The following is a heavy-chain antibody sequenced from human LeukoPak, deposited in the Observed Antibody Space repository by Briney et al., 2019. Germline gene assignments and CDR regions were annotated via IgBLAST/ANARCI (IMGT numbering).Heavy chain of an antibody. CDR3: AKATPSNYGDYLRGYFDY. CDR2: ISWNSGSI. J-gene: IGHJ4*02. Sequence: LGGSLRLSCAASGFTFDDYAMHWVWQAPGKGLEWVSGISWNSGSIGYADSVKGRFTISRDNAKNSLYLQMNSLRAEDTALYYCAKATPSNYGDYLRGYFDYWGQGTLVTVSS. CDR1: GFTFDDYA. D-gene: IGHD4-17*01. V-gene: IGHV3-9*01.